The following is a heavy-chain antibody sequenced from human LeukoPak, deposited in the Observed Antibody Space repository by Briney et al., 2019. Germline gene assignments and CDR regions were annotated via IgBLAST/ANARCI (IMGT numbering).Heavy chain of an antibody. Sequence: PSETLSLTCTVSGGSISSYYWSWIRQPPGKGLEWIGYIYYSGSTNYNPSLKSRVTISVDTSKNQFSLKLSSVTAADTAVYYCARGGPQLDFDYWGQGTLVTVSS. CDR2: IYYSGST. J-gene: IGHJ4*02. D-gene: IGHD3-10*01. CDR1: GGSISSYY. CDR3: ARGGPQLDFDY. V-gene: IGHV4-59*01.